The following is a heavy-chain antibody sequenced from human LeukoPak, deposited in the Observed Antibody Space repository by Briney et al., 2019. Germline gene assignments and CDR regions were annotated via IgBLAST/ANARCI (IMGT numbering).Heavy chain of an antibody. D-gene: IGHD6-25*01. Sequence: GWSLRLSRAASGCTLSKNYMSWVREAPGKGVEWVSVIYSSGSTYYADSGNARFTISRDNSKNTLYLQMNTLRVDDTAVYYCARDAAGIDAFDIWGQGTMVTVSS. V-gene: IGHV3-66*01. CDR3: ARDAAGIDAFDI. J-gene: IGHJ3*02. CDR1: GCTLSKNY. CDR2: IYSSGST.